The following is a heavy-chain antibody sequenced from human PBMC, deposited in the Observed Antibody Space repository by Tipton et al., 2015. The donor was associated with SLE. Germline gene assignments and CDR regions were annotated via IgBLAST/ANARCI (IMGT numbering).Heavy chain of an antibody. V-gene: IGHV4-4*07. Sequence: TLSLTCTVSGGSISSYYWSWIRQPAGGGLEWIGSIYTNKNTNYNPTLKSRVTMSVNTSKNHFSLKLISVTAADTAVYYCAREFLNPVTTVHYYFDLWGRGTLVTVSS. CDR1: GGSISSYY. CDR2: IYTNKNT. J-gene: IGHJ2*01. CDR3: AREFLNPVTTVHYYFDL. D-gene: IGHD4-11*01.